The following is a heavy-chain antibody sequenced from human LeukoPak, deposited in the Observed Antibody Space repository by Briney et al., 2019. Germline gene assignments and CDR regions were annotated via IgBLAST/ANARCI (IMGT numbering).Heavy chain of an antibody. CDR2: INGSGGGT. CDR3: ARDWVAGVPFDAFDI. D-gene: IGHD3-10*01. Sequence: GGSLRLSCAVSGITLSNYGMTWVRQVPGKGLEWVASINGSGGGTNYADSVKGRFTISRDNSKNTLYLQMNSLRAEDTAMYYCARDWVAGVPFDAFDIWGQGTMVSVSS. V-gene: IGHV3-23*01. CDR1: GITLSNYG. J-gene: IGHJ3*02.